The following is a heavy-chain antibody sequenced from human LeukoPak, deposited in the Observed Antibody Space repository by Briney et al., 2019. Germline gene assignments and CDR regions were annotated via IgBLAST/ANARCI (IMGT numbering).Heavy chain of an antibody. D-gene: IGHD6-6*01. V-gene: IGHV3-23*01. CDR2: INDNGDKT. CDR3: AKRVPYGSSSVYFDS. CDR1: GFTFSTSG. Sequence: GGSLRLSCAASGFTFSTSGMSWVRQAPGKGLGWVAGINDNGDKTYCADPVKGRFTISRDNSKNTLHLQMNSLRAEDTAVYYCAKRVPYGSSSVYFDSWGQGTLVTVSS. J-gene: IGHJ4*02.